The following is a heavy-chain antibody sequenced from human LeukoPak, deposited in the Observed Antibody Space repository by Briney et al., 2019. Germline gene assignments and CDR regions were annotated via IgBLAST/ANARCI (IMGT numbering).Heavy chain of an antibody. CDR2: IYSSGNT. V-gene: IGHV4-39*07. CDR1: GASISSSNYY. D-gene: IGHD6-19*01. Sequence: SETLSLTCAVSGASISSSNYYWGWVRQSPGKGLEWIGNIYSSGNTYYNASLKSRVTMYIDTSKNQFSLKLSSVTAADTAVYYCARVQWNKTYYFDYWGQGTLVTVSS. CDR3: ARVQWNKTYYFDY. J-gene: IGHJ4*02.